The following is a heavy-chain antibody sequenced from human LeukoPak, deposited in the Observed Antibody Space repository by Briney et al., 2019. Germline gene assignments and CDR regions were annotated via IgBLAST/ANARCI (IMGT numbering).Heavy chain of an antibody. CDR3: AKDESTGGFAPGYFYGMGV. J-gene: IGHJ6*02. V-gene: IGHV3-9*01. CDR1: GVTFYDYG. Sequence: GGSLRLSCVVSGVTFYDYGMHWGRHAPGKGLGWGSGISWSGITTVYADSVKGGFTISRDSAKNSLYLQMDSLRVEDTALYYCAKDESTGGFAPGYFYGMGVWGQGTTVTVSS. D-gene: IGHD3-16*01. CDR2: ISWSGITT.